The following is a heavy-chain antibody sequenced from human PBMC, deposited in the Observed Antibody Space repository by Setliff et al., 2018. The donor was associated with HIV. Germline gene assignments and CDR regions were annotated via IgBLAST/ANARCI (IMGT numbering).Heavy chain of an antibody. D-gene: IGHD4-4*01. J-gene: IGHJ3*02. CDR3: ARDGETTVMGDAFDI. CDR1: GFSISTNYY. V-gene: IGHV4-38-2*02. Sequence: SETLSLTCAVSGFSISTNYYWGWIRQPPGKGLDWIGSIYHSGSTKNNPSLKSRVTISVDTSKNQFSLRLSSVTAADTAVYYCARDGETTVMGDAFDIWGQGTMVTVSS. CDR2: IYHSGST.